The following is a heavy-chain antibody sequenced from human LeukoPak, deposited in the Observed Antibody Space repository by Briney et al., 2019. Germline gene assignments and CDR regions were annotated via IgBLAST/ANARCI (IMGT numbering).Heavy chain of an antibody. CDR1: GFTFSSYG. J-gene: IGHJ6*02. D-gene: IGHD4-17*01. Sequence: QPGGSLRLSCAASGFTFSSYGMHWVRQAPGKGLEWVAVISYDGSNKYYADSVKGRFTISRDNSKNTLYLQMNSLRAEDTAVYYCAREVGYGDYPYYYYYGMDVWGQGTTVTVSS. CDR2: ISYDGSNK. CDR3: AREVGYGDYPYYYYYGMDV. V-gene: IGHV3-30*03.